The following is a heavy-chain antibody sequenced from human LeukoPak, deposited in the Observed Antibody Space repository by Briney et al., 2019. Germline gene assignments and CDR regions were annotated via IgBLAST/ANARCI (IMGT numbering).Heavy chain of an antibody. V-gene: IGHV4-61*08. CDR3: ATSYSSVFDY. CDR1: GGSISSGGYY. Sequence: SQTLSLTCTVSGGSISSGGYYWSWIRQPPGKGLEWIGYIYYSGSTNYNPSLKSRVTISVDTSKNQFSLKLSSVTAADTAVYYCATSYSSVFDYWGQGTLVTVSS. J-gene: IGHJ4*02. CDR2: IYYSGST. D-gene: IGHD6-19*01.